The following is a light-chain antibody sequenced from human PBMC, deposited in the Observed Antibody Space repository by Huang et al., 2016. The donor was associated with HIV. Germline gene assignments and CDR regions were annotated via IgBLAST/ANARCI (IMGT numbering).Light chain of an antibody. V-gene: IGKV3-15*01. Sequence: EIVMTQSPATLSVSPGERATLSCRASQSVSSNLAWYQQKPGQAPRLLIYGASTRATGIPARFRGSGSGTEFTLTISSLQSEDFAVYYCQQYNNWPRTFGQGTKVEI. CDR1: QSVSSN. J-gene: IGKJ1*01. CDR3: QQYNNWPRT. CDR2: GAS.